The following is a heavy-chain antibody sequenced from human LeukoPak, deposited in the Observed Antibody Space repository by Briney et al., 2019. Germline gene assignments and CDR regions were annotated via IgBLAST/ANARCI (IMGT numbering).Heavy chain of an antibody. CDR1: GGSLSGYY. J-gene: IGHJ4*02. CDR3: ARDVCSGGSCYTDY. D-gene: IGHD2-15*01. V-gene: IGHV4-59*01. CDR2: IYYSGST. Sequence: SETLSLTCTVSGGSLSGYYWSWIRQPPGKGREWIGYIYYSGSTNYNPSPKSRVTISVDTSKNQFSLKLSSVTAADTAVYYCARDVCSGGSCYTDYWGQGTLVTVSS.